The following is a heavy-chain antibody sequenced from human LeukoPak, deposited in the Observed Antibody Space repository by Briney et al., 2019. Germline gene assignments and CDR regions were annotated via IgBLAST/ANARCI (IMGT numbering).Heavy chain of an antibody. CDR3: AKDRDYYDSSGYPDDY. CDR1: GFTFSSYG. J-gene: IGHJ4*02. CDR2: ISGSGGST. D-gene: IGHD3-22*01. V-gene: IGHV3-23*01. Sequence: GGSLRLSCAASGFTFSSYGMSWVRQAPGKGLEWVSVISGSGGSTYYADSVKGRFTISRDNSKNTLYPQMNSLRAEDTAVYYCAKDRDYYDSSGYPDDYWGQGTLVTVSS.